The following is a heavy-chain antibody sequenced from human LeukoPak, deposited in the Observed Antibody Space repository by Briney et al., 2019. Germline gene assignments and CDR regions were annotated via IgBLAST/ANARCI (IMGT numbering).Heavy chain of an antibody. CDR3: AKSVGATYLVDY. CDR2: ISGSGGST. D-gene: IGHD1-26*01. V-gene: IGHV3-23*01. CDR1: GFTFSSYG. Sequence: GGSLRLSCAASGFTFSSYGMSWVRQAPGKGLEWVSAISGSGGSTYYADSVKGRFTISRDNSKNTLYLQMNSLRAEDTAIYYCAKSVGATYLVDYWGQGTLVTVSS. J-gene: IGHJ4*02.